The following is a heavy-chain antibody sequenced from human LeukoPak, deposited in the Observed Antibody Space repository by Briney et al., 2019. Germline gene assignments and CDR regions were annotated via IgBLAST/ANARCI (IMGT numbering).Heavy chain of an antibody. CDR1: GFTFSSYW. CDR3: AREAPGHDAFDI. J-gene: IGHJ3*02. Sequence: GGSLRLLCAASGFTFSSYWMHWVRQAPGKGRVCVSRINTDGSSTSYADSVKGRFTISRDNAKNTLYLQMKSLRAEDTAVYYCAREAPGHDAFDIWGQGTMVTVSS. V-gene: IGHV3-74*01. CDR2: INTDGSST.